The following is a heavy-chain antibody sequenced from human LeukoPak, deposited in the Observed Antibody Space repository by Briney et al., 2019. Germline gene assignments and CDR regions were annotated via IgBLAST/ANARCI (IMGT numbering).Heavy chain of an antibody. D-gene: IGHD3-9*01. CDR3: ARDDKHAFDI. CDR2: ISGSNTNI. V-gene: IGHV3-48*02. J-gene: IGHJ3*02. CDR1: GFTFSSYS. Sequence: PGGSLRLSCAASGFTFSSYSMNWVRQAPGKGLEWVSYISGSNTNIKYADSVRGRFTISRDNAKNSLYLQMNSLRDEDTAVYYCARDDKHAFDIWGQGTMVTVSS.